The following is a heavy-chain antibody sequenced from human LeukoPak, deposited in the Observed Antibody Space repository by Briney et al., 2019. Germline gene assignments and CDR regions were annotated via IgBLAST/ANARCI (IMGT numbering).Heavy chain of an antibody. V-gene: IGHV1-18*01. CDR3: GRKPLAGRLFDY. D-gene: IGHD6-25*01. CDR1: GYTFTSYG. Sequence: ASVKVSCKASGYTFTSYGISWVRQAPGQGLEWMGWISAYNGNTDYAQKLQGRVTMTTDTSTSTAYMELRSLRSDDTAVYYCGRKPLAGRLFDYWGQGTLVTVSS. CDR2: ISAYNGNT. J-gene: IGHJ4*02.